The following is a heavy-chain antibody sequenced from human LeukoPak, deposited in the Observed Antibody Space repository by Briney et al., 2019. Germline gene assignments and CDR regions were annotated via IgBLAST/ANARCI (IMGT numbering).Heavy chain of an antibody. J-gene: IGHJ6*03. Sequence: SVKVSCKASGGTFSSYAIRWVRLAPGQGLEWMGGIIPIFGTANYAQKFQGRVTITADESTSTAYMELSSLRSEDTAVYYCARAPYSSGGSTNYYYYYYMDVWGKGTTVTVSS. V-gene: IGHV1-69*01. D-gene: IGHD6-19*01. CDR1: GGTFSSYA. CDR2: IIPIFGTA. CDR3: ARAPYSSGGSTNYYYYYYMDV.